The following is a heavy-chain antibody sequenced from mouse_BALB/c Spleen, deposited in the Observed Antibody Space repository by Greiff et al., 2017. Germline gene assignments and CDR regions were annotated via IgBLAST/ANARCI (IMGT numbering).Heavy chain of an antibody. J-gene: IGHJ2*01. D-gene: IGHD2-2*01. Sequence: EVMLVEPGGGLVQPGGSRKLSCAASGFTFSSFGMHWVRQAPEKGLEWVAYISSGSSTIYYADTVKGRFTISRDNPKNTLFLQMTSLRSEDKAMYYCARSGLRQGGYFDYWGQGTTLTVSS. CDR3: ARSGLRQGGYFDY. CDR1: GFTFSSFG. CDR2: ISSGSSTI. V-gene: IGHV5-17*02.